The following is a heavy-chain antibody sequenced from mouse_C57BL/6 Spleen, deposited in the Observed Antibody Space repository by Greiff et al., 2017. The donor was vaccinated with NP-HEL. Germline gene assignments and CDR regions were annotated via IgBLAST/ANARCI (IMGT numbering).Heavy chain of an antibody. Sequence: QVQLKESGPELVKPGASVKISCKASGYAFSSSWMNWVKQRPGKGLEWIGRIYPGDGDTNYNGKFKGKATLTADKSSSTAYMQLSSLTSEDSAVYFCARSPHFDYWGQGTTLTVSS. CDR3: ARSPHFDY. CDR1: GYAFSSSW. CDR2: IYPGDGDT. V-gene: IGHV1-82*01. J-gene: IGHJ2*01.